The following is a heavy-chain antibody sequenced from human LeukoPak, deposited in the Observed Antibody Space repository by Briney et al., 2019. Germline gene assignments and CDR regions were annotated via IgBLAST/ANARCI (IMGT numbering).Heavy chain of an antibody. Sequence: GGSLRLSCAASGFTFSNYWMSWVRQAPGKGLEWVANIKKDGSEKYYVDSVKGRFTISRDNAKNSLYLQMNSLRAEDTAVYYCAKGGGSGSYYYYYYYMEVWGKGTTVTISS. CDR2: IKKDGSEK. J-gene: IGHJ6*03. CDR1: GFTFSNYW. CDR3: AKGGGSGSYYYYYYYMEV. D-gene: IGHD3-10*01. V-gene: IGHV3-7*01.